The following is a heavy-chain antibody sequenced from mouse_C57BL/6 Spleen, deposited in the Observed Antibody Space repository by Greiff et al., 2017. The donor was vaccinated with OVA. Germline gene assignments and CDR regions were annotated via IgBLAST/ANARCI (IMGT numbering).Heavy chain of an antibody. D-gene: IGHD2-4*01. J-gene: IGHJ2*01. CDR2: IYPRSGNT. CDR3: ARDYDYDD. Sequence: QVQLQQSGAELARPGASVTLSCKASGYTFTSYGISWVKQRPGQGLEWIGEIYPRSGNTYYNEKFKGKATLTADKSSSTAYMELRSLTSEDSAVYFCARDYDYDDRGQGTTLTVSS. CDR1: GYTFTSYG. V-gene: IGHV1-81*01.